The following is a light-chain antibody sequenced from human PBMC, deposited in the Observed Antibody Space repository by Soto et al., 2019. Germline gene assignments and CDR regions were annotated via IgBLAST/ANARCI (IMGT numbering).Light chain of an antibody. CDR2: EAT. V-gene: IGLV2-14*01. Sequence: QSALTQPASMSGSPGQSITISCTGTSSDIGRYNFVSWYQHHPGKAPKLIIYEATKRPSGVSYRFSGSKSGNTASLTISGIQAEDEDDYYCTSYTSTSPYVFGTGTKVTVL. J-gene: IGLJ1*01. CDR3: TSYTSTSPYV. CDR1: SSDIGRYNF.